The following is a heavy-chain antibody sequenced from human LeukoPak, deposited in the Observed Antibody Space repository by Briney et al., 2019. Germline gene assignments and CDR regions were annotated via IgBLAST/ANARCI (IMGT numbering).Heavy chain of an antibody. Sequence: SETLSLTCAVYGGSFSGYYWSWIRQPPGKGLEWIGEINHSGSTNYNPSLKSRVTISVDTSKNQFSLKLSSATAADTAVYYCARGGDYARRFDPWGQGTLVTVSS. CDR1: GGSFSGYY. D-gene: IGHD4-17*01. J-gene: IGHJ5*02. V-gene: IGHV4-34*01. CDR3: ARGGDYARRFDP. CDR2: INHSGST.